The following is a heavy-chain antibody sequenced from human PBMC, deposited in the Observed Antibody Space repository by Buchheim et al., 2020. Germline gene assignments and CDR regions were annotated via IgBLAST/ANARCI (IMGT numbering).Heavy chain of an antibody. V-gene: IGHV3-20*04. J-gene: IGHJ4*02. CDR3: ARGGPFVLRFLEWLSRPLDY. D-gene: IGHD3-3*01. CDR1: GFTFDDYG. CDR2: INWDGGST. Sequence: EVQLVESGGGVVRPGGSLRLSCAASGFTFDDYGMSWVRQAPGKGLEWVSGINWDGGSTGYAGSVKGRFTISRDNAKNSLYLQMNSLRAEDTALYYCARGGPFVLRFLEWLSRPLDYWGQGTL.